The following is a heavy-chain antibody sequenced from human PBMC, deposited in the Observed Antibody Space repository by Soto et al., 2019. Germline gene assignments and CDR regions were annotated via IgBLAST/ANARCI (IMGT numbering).Heavy chain of an antibody. D-gene: IGHD3-10*01. Sequence: PGGSLRLSCAASGFTFSSYAMSWVRQAPGKGLEWVSAISGSGGSTYYADSVKGRFTISRDNSKNTLYLQMNSLRAEDTAVYYCAALLRVGDGGDALDFWGQGTMVTVSS. V-gene: IGHV3-23*01. J-gene: IGHJ3*01. CDR1: GFTFSSYA. CDR2: ISGSGGST. CDR3: AALLRVGDGGDALDF.